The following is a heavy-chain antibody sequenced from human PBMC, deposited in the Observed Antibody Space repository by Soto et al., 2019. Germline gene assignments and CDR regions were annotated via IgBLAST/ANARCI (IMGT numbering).Heavy chain of an antibody. CDR3: ARDAAVGLFDY. V-gene: IGHV1-18*01. Sequence: QVHLVQSGAEVKKPGASVKVSCKASGYTFTSNGISWVRQAPGQGLEWMVWISAYNGNTKYAQQLQGRVTMTTDTSTSTAYMELRSLRADDTAVHYCARDAAVGLFDYWGQGTLVTVSS. CDR2: ISAYNGNT. CDR1: GYTFTSNG. D-gene: IGHD1-26*01. J-gene: IGHJ4*02.